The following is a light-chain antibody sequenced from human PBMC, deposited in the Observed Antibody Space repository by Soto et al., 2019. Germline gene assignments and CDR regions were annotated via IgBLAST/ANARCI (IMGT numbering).Light chain of an antibody. CDR1: QNINNY. V-gene: IGKV1-33*01. J-gene: IGKJ5*01. CDR3: QQYENLPT. CDR2: DAS. Sequence: DIRRTQSPSSLSASVLDRFTITCQASQNINNYLNWYQQKPGRAPKLLIYDASNLEAGVPSRFRGSGSGTDFTFTISRLQPEDIATYYCQQYENLPTFGQGTRLEIK.